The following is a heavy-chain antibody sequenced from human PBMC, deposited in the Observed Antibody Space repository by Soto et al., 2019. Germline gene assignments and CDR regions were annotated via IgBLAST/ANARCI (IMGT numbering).Heavy chain of an antibody. CDR3: ARWALGGWSIDPWVNRFVPDAFDI. J-gene: IGHJ3*02. Sequence: PSVKVSCKASGYTFTSYDINWVRQATGQGLEWMGWMNPNSGNTGYAQKFQGRVTMTRNTSISTAYMELSSLRSEDTAVYYCARWALGGWSIDPWVNRFVPDAFDIWGQGTMVTVPS. D-gene: IGHD2-15*01. CDR1: GYTFTSYD. CDR2: MNPNSGNT. V-gene: IGHV1-8*01.